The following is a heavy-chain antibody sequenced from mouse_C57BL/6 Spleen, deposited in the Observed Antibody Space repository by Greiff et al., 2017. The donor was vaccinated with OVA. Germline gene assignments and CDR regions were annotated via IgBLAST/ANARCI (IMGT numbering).Heavy chain of an antibody. CDR2: INPYNGDT. V-gene: IGHV1-20*01. J-gene: IGHJ1*03. CDR1: GYSFTGYF. Sequence: VQLQQSGPELVKPGDSVKISCKASGYSFTGYFMNWVMQSHGKSLEWIGRINPYNGDTFYNQKFKGKATLTVDKSSSKAHMELRSLTSEDSAVYYCARYYDYGNFDVWGTGTTVTVSS. D-gene: IGHD2-4*01. CDR3: ARYYDYGNFDV.